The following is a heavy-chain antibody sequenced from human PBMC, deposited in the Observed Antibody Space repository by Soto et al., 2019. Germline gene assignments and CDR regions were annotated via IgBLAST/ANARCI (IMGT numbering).Heavy chain of an antibody. Sequence: EVQLLESGGGLVQPGGSLRLSCAASGFTFSSYAMSWVRQAPGKGLEWGSAMSGSGGSTYYADSVKGRFTISRDNSKNTLSLQMNSLRAEDTAVYYCAKSLFGELEPFDYWGQGTMVTVSS. CDR2: MSGSGGST. CDR1: GFTFSSYA. D-gene: IGHD3-10*02. V-gene: IGHV3-23*01. J-gene: IGHJ4*02. CDR3: AKSLFGELEPFDY.